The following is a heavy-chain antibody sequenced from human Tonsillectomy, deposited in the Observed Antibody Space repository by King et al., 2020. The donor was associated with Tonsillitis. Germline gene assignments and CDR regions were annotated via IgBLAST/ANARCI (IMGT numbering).Heavy chain of an antibody. CDR2: IYYSGST. CDR3: ARVNRPPPAIAAAGGWFDP. J-gene: IGHJ5*02. CDR1: GGSISSYY. D-gene: IGHD6-13*01. V-gene: IGHV4-59*01. Sequence: VQLQESGPGLVKPSETLSPTCTVSGGSISSYYWTWIRQPPGKGLEWIGYIYYSGSTNYNPSLKSRVTISVDTSKNQFSLKLSSVTAADTAVYYCARVNRPPPAIAAAGGWFDPWGQGTLVTVSS.